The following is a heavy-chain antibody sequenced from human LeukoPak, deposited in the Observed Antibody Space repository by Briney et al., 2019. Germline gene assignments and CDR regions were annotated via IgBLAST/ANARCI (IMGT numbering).Heavy chain of an antibody. CDR2: IYYRGST. CDR1: GASISSYY. CDR3: ARSSTSVVNLGY. Sequence: SSETLSLACTVSGASISSYYWSWIRQPPGKGLEWIGNIYYRGSTNYNPSLKSRVTISVDTSKNQFSLKLSSVTAADTAVYYCARSSTSVVNLGYWGQGTLVTVSS. V-gene: IGHV4-59*01. D-gene: IGHD4-23*01. J-gene: IGHJ4*02.